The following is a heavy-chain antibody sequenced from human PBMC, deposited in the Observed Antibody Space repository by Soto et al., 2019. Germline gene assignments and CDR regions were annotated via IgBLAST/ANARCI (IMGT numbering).Heavy chain of an antibody. J-gene: IGHJ3*02. D-gene: IGHD2-21*01. CDR3: ARDDSFAFDI. CDR2: IRGTT. CDR1: GFTFTSYS. Sequence: PGGSLRPSCAASGFTFTSYSMNWVRQATGKGLEWVSYIRGTTHYADSVKGRFTISRDNARSSLYLQMNSLRADDTAVYYCARDDSFAFDIWGQGTMVTVSS. V-gene: IGHV3-48*01.